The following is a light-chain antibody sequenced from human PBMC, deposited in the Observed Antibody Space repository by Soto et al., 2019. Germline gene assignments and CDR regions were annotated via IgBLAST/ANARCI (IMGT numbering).Light chain of an antibody. CDR1: QDIANY. J-gene: IGKJ3*01. Sequence: DIQMTQSPSSLSASVGDRVTITCQASQDIANYLNWYQQKPGEAPKLLIYDASNLQAGVPSRFSGSGSGTDFTFTITNLQPEDVATCYCQQYDELVPLTFGPGTKVDIK. CDR3: QQYDELVPLT. CDR2: DAS. V-gene: IGKV1-33*01.